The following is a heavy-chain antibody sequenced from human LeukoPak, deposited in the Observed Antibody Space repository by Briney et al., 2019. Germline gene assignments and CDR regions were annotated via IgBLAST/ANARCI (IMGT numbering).Heavy chain of an antibody. CDR2: ISSSGSTI. Sequence: GGSLRLSCAASGFTFSDYYMSWIRQAPGKGLEWVSYISSSGSTIYYADSVKGRFTISRDNSKNTLYLQMNSLRAEDTAVYYCARDVKEDYGDYGEPDYYYYGMDVWGQGTTVTVSS. D-gene: IGHD4-17*01. CDR3: ARDVKEDYGDYGEPDYYYYGMDV. J-gene: IGHJ6*02. CDR1: GFTFSDYY. V-gene: IGHV3-11*04.